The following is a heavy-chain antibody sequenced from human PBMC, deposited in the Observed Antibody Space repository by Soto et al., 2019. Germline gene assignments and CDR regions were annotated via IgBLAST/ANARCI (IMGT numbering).Heavy chain of an antibody. D-gene: IGHD6-19*01. CDR1: GGSINSFY. Sequence: PSETLSLTCTVSGGSINSFYWGWIRQSPGKGLEWIAYSYHTGTTNYNPSLKSRVTISVDTSKNQFSLTLNSVTAADTAIYYCAIVVSDWDYHYGVDVWGPGTTVTVSS. CDR3: AIVVSDWDYHYGVDV. CDR2: SYHTGTT. V-gene: IGHV4-59*01. J-gene: IGHJ6*02.